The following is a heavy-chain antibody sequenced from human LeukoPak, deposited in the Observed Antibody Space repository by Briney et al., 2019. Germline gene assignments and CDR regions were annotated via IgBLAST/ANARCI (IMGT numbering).Heavy chain of an antibody. D-gene: IGHD4-11*01. CDR1: GYTFTGYY. V-gene: IGHV1-2*02. CDR3: ARDAATVTTSPDFDY. J-gene: IGHJ4*02. CDR2: INPNSGGT. Sequence: ASVKVSCKASGYTFTGYYMHRVRQAPGQGLEWTGWINPNSGGTNYAQKFQGRVTMTRDTSISTAYMELSRLRSDDTAVYYCARDAATVTTSPDFDYWGQGTLVTVSS.